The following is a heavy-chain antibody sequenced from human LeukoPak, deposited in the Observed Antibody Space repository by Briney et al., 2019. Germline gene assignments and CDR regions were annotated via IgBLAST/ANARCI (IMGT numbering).Heavy chain of an antibody. V-gene: IGHV1-18*01. J-gene: IGHJ4*02. Sequence: ASVKVSCKASGYTFTSYGISWVRQAPGQGLEWMGWISAYNGNTNYAQKLQGRVTMTTDTSTSTAYMELRSLRSDDTAMYYCAREEVRRAVAGYFDYWGQGTLVTVSS. D-gene: IGHD6-19*01. CDR3: AREEVRRAVAGYFDY. CDR2: ISAYNGNT. CDR1: GYTFTSYG.